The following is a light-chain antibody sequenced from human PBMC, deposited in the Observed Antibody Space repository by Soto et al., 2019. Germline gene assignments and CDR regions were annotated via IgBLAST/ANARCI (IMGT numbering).Light chain of an antibody. V-gene: IGKV1-5*01. CDR3: QQYNSYRALT. CDR2: DAS. Sequence: DIPITQSPSTLSASVGDRITITCRASQSIDIWLAWYQQKPGKAPKLLIYDASSLESGVPSRFSGSGSGTEFTLTISSLQPDDFATYYCQQYNSYRALTFGGGTKVDIK. CDR1: QSIDIW. J-gene: IGKJ4*01.